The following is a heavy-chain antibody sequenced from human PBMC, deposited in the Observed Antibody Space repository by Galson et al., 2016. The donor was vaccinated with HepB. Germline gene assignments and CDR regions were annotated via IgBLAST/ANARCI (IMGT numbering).Heavy chain of an antibody. D-gene: IGHD6-13*01. V-gene: IGHV3-33*01. CDR2: IWYDGSNK. CDR3: VRDHSSSYFTYYYGMTS. CDR1: GFTFRSYG. J-gene: IGHJ6*02. Sequence: SLRLSCAASGFTFRSYGMHWVRQAPGKGLEWVALIWYDGSNKYYADSVKGRFTISRDNSNKRLYLQMDNLRAEDSAVYYCVRDHSSSYFTYYYGMTSGAKGPRSPSP.